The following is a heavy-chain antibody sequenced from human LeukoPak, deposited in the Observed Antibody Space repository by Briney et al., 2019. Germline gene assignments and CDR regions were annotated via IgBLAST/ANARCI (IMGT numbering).Heavy chain of an antibody. CDR3: ARGVLYYDILTGYPPLGGRDV. CDR1: GFTFSSYG. J-gene: IGHJ6*02. CDR2: IWYDGSNK. Sequence: GGSLRLSCAASGFTFSSYGMHWVRQAPGKGLEWVAVIWYDGSNKYYADSVKGRFTISRDNSKNTLYLQMNSLRAEDTAVYYCARGVLYYDILTGYPPLGGRDVWGQGTTVTVSS. D-gene: IGHD3-9*01. V-gene: IGHV3-33*08.